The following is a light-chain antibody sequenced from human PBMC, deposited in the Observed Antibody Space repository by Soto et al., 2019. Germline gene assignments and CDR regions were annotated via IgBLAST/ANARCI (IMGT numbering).Light chain of an antibody. V-gene: IGKV3-15*01. CDR2: GAS. CDR3: QHYNNWPPWT. CDR1: QSVSSN. J-gene: IGKJ1*01. Sequence: EIVRAQSPATLSVSPGERATLSCRSSQSVSSNLAWYQQKPGQAPRLLIYGASIRATGIPARFSGSGSGTEFTLTISTLQSEDFAIYYCQHYNNWPPWTFGQGTKVDI.